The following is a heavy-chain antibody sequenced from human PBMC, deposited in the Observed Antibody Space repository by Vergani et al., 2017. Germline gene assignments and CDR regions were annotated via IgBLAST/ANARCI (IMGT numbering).Heavy chain of an antibody. Sequence: QVQLQESGPGLVKPSQTLSLTCTVSGVSLSSGDYYWSWIRQPPGKGLEWIGYIYLSASTYYNPSLTSRVTISVDTSTNQFSLKLSSVTAADTAVYNCAIVGVVRVVSYYYYYYFMDGGSECTTVTV. J-gene: IGHJ6*02. CDR1: GVSLSSGDYY. CDR3: AIVGVVRVVSYYYYYYFMDG. CDR2: IYLSAST. D-gene: IGHD3-10*01. V-gene: IGHV4-30-4*08.